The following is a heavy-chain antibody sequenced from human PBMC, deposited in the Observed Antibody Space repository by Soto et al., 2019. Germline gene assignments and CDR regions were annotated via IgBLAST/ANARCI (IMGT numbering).Heavy chain of an antibody. J-gene: IGHJ4*02. V-gene: IGHV4-4*02. CDR1: GGSISGSNW. D-gene: IGHD6-19*01. Sequence: QVQLQESGPGLVKPSGTLSLTCSVSGGSISGSNWWSWVRQPPGKGLEWIGEIYHSGSTNYNPSLKSRVTISVDTSKNQFSLKLSSVTAADTAVYYCAREDVGGDYSSGWYVDYWGQGTLVTVSS. CDR2: IYHSGST. CDR3: AREDVGGDYSSGWYVDY.